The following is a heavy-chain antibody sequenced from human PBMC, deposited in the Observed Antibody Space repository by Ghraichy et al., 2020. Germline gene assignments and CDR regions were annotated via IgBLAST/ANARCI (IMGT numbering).Heavy chain of an antibody. D-gene: IGHD2-15*01. CDR2: INTNTGNP. CDR3: ARPHEPIVVEPGGDNWFDP. CDR1: GYTFTSYA. J-gene: IGHJ5*02. V-gene: IGHV7-4-1*02. Sequence: AAVKVSCKASGYTFTSYAMNWVRQAPGQGLEWMGWINTNTGNPTYAQGFTGRFVFSLDTSVSTAYLQISSLKAEDTAVYYCARPHEPIVVEPGGDNWFDPWGQGTLVTVSS.